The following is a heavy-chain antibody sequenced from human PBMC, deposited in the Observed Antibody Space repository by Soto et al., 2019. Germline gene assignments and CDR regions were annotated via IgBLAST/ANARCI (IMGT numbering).Heavy chain of an antibody. J-gene: IGHJ4*02. Sequence: GGSLRLSCAASGFTFSSYGMHWVRQAPGKGLEWVAVISYDGSNKYYADSVKGRFTISRDNSKNTLYLQMNSLRAEDTAVYYCAKDYYDSSGPVIYWGQGXLVTVSS. CDR3: AKDYYDSSGPVIY. V-gene: IGHV3-30*18. CDR2: ISYDGSNK. D-gene: IGHD3-22*01. CDR1: GFTFSSYG.